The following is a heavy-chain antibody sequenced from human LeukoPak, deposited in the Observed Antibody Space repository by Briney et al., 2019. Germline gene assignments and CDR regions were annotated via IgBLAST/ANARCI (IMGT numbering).Heavy chain of an antibody. Sequence: GGSLRLSCAASGFTFSSYWMSWVRQAPGKGLEWVANIKKDESEKYYVDSVKGRFTISRDNAKNSLYLQMNSLRAEDTAVYYCARVSIVATRDYWGQGALVTVSS. CDR3: ARVSIVATRDY. CDR2: IKKDESEK. D-gene: IGHD5-12*01. J-gene: IGHJ4*02. CDR1: GFTFSSYW. V-gene: IGHV3-7*01.